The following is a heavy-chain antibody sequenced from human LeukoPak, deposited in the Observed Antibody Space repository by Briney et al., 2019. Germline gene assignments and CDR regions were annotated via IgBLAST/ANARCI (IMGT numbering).Heavy chain of an antibody. D-gene: IGHD3-3*01. CDR3: ARYYDFWGASYGNYYMDV. J-gene: IGHJ6*03. CDR2: ISGSGGST. Sequence: GGTLRLSCAASGFTFSSYGMSWVRQAPGKGLEWVSAISGSGGSTYYADSVKGRFTISRDHAKNSLSPQMNSLRAEDTAVYYCARYYDFWGASYGNYYMDVWGKGTTVTVSS. CDR1: GFTFSSYG. V-gene: IGHV3-23*01.